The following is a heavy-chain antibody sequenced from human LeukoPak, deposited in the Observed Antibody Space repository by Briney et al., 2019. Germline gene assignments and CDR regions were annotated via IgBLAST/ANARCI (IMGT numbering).Heavy chain of an antibody. CDR2: IYYSGST. V-gene: IGHV4-59*08. CDR1: GGSISSYY. Sequence: SETLSLTCTVSGGSISSYYWSWIRQPPGKGLEWIGYIYYSGSTNYNPSLKSRVTISVDTSKNQFSLKLSSVTAADTAVYYCASLNCSGGSCYRYYFDHWGQGTLVTVSS. CDR3: ASLNCSGGSCYRYYFDH. J-gene: IGHJ4*02. D-gene: IGHD2-15*01.